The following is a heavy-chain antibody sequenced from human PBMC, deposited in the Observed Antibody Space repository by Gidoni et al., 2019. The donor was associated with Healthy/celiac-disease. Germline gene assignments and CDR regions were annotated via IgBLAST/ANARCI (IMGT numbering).Heavy chain of an antibody. CDR3: ARVPRVVRGVNDAFDI. Sequence: QVQLQQWGAGLLKPSETLSLPCAVYGGSFSGYYWSWIRQAPGKGLEWIGEINHCGSTNYNPSLKRRVTISVDTAKNQFSLKLSPVTAADTAVYFCARVPRVVRGVNDAFDIWGQGTMVTVSS. CDR2: INHCGST. D-gene: IGHD3-10*01. CDR1: GGSFSGYY. V-gene: IGHV4-34*01. J-gene: IGHJ3*02.